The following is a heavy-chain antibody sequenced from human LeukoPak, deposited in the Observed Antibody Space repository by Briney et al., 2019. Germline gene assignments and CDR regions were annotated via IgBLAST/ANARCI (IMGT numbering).Heavy chain of an antibody. Sequence: ASVKVSCKASGYTFTSYGISWVRQAPGQGLEWMGWISAYNGNTNYAQKLQGRVTMTTDTSTSTAYMELRSLRSDDTAVYYCARDEHSSGWARRVNWFDPWGQGTLVTVSS. J-gene: IGHJ5*02. CDR3: ARDEHSSGWARRVNWFDP. D-gene: IGHD6-19*01. CDR1: GYTFTSYG. CDR2: ISAYNGNT. V-gene: IGHV1-18*01.